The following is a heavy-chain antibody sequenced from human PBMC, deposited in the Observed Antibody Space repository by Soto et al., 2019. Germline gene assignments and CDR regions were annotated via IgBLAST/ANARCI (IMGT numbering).Heavy chain of an antibody. CDR2: ISSSGSTI. Sequence: GGSLRLSCAASGFTFSSYAMSWVRQAPGKGLEWVSAISSSGSTIYYADSVKGRFTISRDNAKNSLYLQMNSLRAEDTAVYYCARVGAVGLSKKGNAFDIWGQGTMVTVSS. CDR1: GFTFSSYA. V-gene: IGHV3-21*04. D-gene: IGHD3-16*01. CDR3: ARVGAVGLSKKGNAFDI. J-gene: IGHJ3*02.